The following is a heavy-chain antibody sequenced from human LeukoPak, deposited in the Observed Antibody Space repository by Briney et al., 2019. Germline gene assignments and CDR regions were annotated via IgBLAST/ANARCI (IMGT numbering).Heavy chain of an antibody. CDR2: ISAYNGDT. CDR1: GYTFTTYG. V-gene: IGHV1-18*01. CDR3: ARALYHTFDY. D-gene: IGHD3-16*02. Sequence: ASVKVSCKASGYTFTTYGISWVRQAPGQGLEWMGWISAYNGDTNYAQKFQGRVTMTTDTSTSTAYMEVRSLRSDDTAVYYCARALYHTFDYWGQGTLVTVSS. J-gene: IGHJ4*02.